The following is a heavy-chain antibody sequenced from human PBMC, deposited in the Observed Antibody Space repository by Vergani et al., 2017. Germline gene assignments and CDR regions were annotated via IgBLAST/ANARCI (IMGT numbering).Heavy chain of an antibody. CDR1: GFTFSSYS. Sequence: EVQLVESGGGLVKPGGSLRLSCAASGFTFSSYSMNWVRQAPGKGLEWVSSISSSSSYIYYADSVKGRFTISRDNAKNSLYLQMNSLRAEDTAVYYCARIAETGSRLDAFDIWGQGTMVTVSS. CDR2: ISSSSSYI. V-gene: IGHV3-21*01. CDR3: ARIAETGSRLDAFDI. D-gene: IGHD1-1*01. J-gene: IGHJ3*02.